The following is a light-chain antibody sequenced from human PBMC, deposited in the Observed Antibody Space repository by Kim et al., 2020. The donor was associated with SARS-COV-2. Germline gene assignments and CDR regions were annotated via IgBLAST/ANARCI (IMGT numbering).Light chain of an antibody. CDR2: SNN. V-gene: IGLV1-44*01. J-gene: IGLJ2*01. CDR3: ATWDDRLKAVL. CDR1: SSNIGSRA. Sequence: ELTQPPSASGTPGQRVTISCSGSSSNIGSRAVNWYQQVPGTAPRLLINSNNQRPSGVPDRFSGSKSGTSASLAISGLQSQDGADYYCATWDDRLKAVLFGGGTQLTVL.